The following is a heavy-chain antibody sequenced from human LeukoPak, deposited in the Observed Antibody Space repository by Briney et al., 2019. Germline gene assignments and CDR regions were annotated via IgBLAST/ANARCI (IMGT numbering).Heavy chain of an antibody. CDR2: IKKDGSEK. J-gene: IGHJ4*02. D-gene: IGHD3-22*01. CDR1: GFIFSSYW. CDR3: ARSGYYYDSSGYYFAY. Sequence: PGGPPRLSCAASGFIFSSYWMTWVRQAPGKGLEWVANIKKDGSEKYYVDSVKGRFTISRDNAKNSLYLQMNSLRAEDTAVYYCARSGYYYDSSGYYFAYRVQGTLATVSS. V-gene: IGHV3-7*01.